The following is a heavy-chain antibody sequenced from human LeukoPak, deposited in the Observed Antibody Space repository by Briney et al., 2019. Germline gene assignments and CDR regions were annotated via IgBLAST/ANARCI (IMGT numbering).Heavy chain of an antibody. J-gene: IGHJ4*02. CDR3: AKVSSSALDY. CDR2: ISASGGTT. D-gene: IGHD6-6*01. Sequence: GGSLRLSCAASGFTLTSYAMSWVRQAPGKGLEWVSAISASGGTTLYADSVKGRFTISKDSSKNTLYVQMNSLRAEDTAVYYCAKVSSSALDYWGQGTLVAVSS. CDR1: GFTLTSYA. V-gene: IGHV3-23*01.